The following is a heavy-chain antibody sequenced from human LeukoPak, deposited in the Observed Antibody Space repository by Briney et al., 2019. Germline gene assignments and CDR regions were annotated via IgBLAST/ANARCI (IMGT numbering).Heavy chain of an antibody. J-gene: IGHJ4*02. Sequence: GGSLRLSCAASGFSFSSYWMSWVRQAPGKGLEWVANIKQDGSEKYYVDSVKGRFTISRDNAKNSLYLQMNSLRADDTGVYYCARGVGTYYSGSGSYFRDYWGQGTLVTVSS. CDR3: ARGVGTYYSGSGSYFRDY. V-gene: IGHV3-7*01. D-gene: IGHD3-10*01. CDR2: IKQDGSEK. CDR1: GFSFSSYW.